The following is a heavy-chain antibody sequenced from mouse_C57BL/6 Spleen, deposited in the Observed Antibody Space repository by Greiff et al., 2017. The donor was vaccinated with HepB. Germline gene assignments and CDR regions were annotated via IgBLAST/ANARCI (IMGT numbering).Heavy chain of an antibody. CDR3: ARHEGYYYGSSDEAMDY. D-gene: IGHD1-1*01. V-gene: IGHV1-62-2*01. CDR2: FYPGSGSI. CDR1: GYTFTEYT. Sequence: LVDPGASVKLSCKASGYTFTEYTIHWVKQRSGQGLEWIGWFYPGSGSIKYNEKFKDKATLTADKSSSTVYMELSRLTSEDSAVYFCARHEGYYYGSSDEAMDYWGQGTSVTVSS. J-gene: IGHJ4*01.